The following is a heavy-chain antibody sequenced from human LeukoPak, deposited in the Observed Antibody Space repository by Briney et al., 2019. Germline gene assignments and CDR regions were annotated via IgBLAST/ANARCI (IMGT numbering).Heavy chain of an antibody. V-gene: IGHV3-72*01. D-gene: IGHD3-10*02. J-gene: IGHJ5*02. Sequence: GGSLRLSCATPGYTFTDHYMDWVRQAPGKGLDWVARIRDRPKSYTTEYAASVKGRVTISRDYSNIYLFLQMSGLRTEDTAMYYCSISYVPGKDAYFDLRGQGNLVTVSS. CDR2: IRDRPKSYTT. CDR3: SISYVPGKDAYFDL. CDR1: GYTFTDHY.